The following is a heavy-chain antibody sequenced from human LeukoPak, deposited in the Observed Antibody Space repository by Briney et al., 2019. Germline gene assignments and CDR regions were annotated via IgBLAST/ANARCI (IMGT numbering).Heavy chain of an antibody. D-gene: IGHD3-22*01. J-gene: IGHJ5*02. V-gene: IGHV1-69*13. CDR1: GGTFSSYA. CDR2: VIPIFGTA. Sequence: SVKVSCKASGGTFSSYAISWVRQAPGQGLEWMGGVIPIFGTANYAQKFQGRVTITADESTSTAYMELSSLRSEDTAVYYCARDQYYDSKGWFDPWGQGTLVTVSS. CDR3: ARDQYYDSKGWFDP.